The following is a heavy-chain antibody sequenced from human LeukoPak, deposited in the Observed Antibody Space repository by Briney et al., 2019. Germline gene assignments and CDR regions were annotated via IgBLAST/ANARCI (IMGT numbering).Heavy chain of an antibody. D-gene: IGHD5-18*01. J-gene: IGHJ4*02. CDR3: ARHLSGITGYTYGRGIDY. CDR1: GGSISSYY. Sequence: SETLSLTCTVSGGSISSYYWSWLRQPPGKGLEWIGYIYYSGSTNYNTSLTSRVAISLDTSKNQFSLTLNSVTAADTAVYYCARHLSGITGYTYGRGIDYWGQGTLLTVSS. V-gene: IGHV4-59*08. CDR2: IYYSGST.